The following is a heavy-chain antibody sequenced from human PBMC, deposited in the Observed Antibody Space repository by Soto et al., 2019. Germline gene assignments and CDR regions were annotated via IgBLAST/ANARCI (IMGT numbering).Heavy chain of an antibody. V-gene: IGHV1-8*01. CDR1: GYTFTSYD. CDR3: ARGRVVSYYDILTGYYSPFWFDY. J-gene: IGHJ4*02. D-gene: IGHD3-9*01. Sequence: QVQLVQSGAEVKKPGASVKVSCKASGYTFTSYDINWVRQATGQGLEWMGWMNPNSGNTGYARKFQGRVTMTRNTSISTAYMELSSLRSEDTAVYYCARGRVVSYYDILTGYYSPFWFDYWGQGTLVTVSS. CDR2: MNPNSGNT.